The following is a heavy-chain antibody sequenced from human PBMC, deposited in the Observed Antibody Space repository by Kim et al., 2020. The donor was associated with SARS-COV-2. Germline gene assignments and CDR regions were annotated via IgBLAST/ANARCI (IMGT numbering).Heavy chain of an antibody. CDR2: IYYSGST. D-gene: IGHD2-15*01. CDR3: ARRKRGGCSGGSCYSEVY. J-gene: IGHJ4*02. CDR1: GGSISSSSYY. Sequence: SETLSLTCTVSGGSISSSSYYWGWIRQPPGKGLEWIGSIYYSGSTYYNPSLKSRVTISVDTSKNQFSLKLSSVTAADTAVYYCARRKRGGCSGGSCYSEVYWGQGSLVTVSS. V-gene: IGHV4-39*01.